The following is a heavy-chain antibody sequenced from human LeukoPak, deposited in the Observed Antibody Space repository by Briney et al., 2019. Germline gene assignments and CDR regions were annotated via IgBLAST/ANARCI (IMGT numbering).Heavy chain of an antibody. CDR3: ARDPPFNYARNDQRDY. CDR2: IYPSGNT. Sequence: SETLSLTCTVSGDSISSGRYYWTWIRQPAGKGLEWIGRIYPSGNTNYNPSLKSRVTISVDKSKNQFSLKLTSVTAADTAVYYCARDPPFNYARNDQRDYWGQGTLVTASS. V-gene: IGHV4-61*02. J-gene: IGHJ4*02. D-gene: IGHD1-1*01. CDR1: GDSISSGRYY.